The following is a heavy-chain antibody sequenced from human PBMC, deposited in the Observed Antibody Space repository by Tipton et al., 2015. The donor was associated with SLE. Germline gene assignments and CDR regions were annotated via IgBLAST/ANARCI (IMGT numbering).Heavy chain of an antibody. J-gene: IGHJ3*02. CDR1: GCSISSGGYY. D-gene: IGHD2-2*01. V-gene: IGHV4-31*02. CDR3: ASCSRSDAFDI. CDR2: IYYSGGT. Sequence: LRLSCTVSGCSISSGGYYWSWIRQHPGKGLEWIGYIYYSGGTYYNPSLKSRVTISVDTSKNQFSLKLSSVTAADTAVYYCASCSRSDAFDIWGQGTMVTVSS.